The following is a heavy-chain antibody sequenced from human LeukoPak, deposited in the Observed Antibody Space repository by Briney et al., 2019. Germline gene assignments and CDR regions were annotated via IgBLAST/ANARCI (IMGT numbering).Heavy chain of an antibody. CDR1: GGSFSGYY. CDR3: ARSNYYDSSGYYFSYAFDY. V-gene: IGHV4-34*01. D-gene: IGHD3-22*01. J-gene: IGHJ4*02. Sequence: PSETLSLTCAVYGGSFSGYYWSWIRQPPGKGLEWIGEINHGGSTNYNPSLKSRVTISVDTSKNQFSLKLSSVTAADTAVYYCARSNYYDSSGYYFSYAFDYWGQGTLVTVSS. CDR2: INHGGST.